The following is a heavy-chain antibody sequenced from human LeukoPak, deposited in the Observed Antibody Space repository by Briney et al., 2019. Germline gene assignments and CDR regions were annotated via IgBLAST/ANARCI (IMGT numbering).Heavy chain of an antibody. CDR3: TRGVSLGYCSGGSCYLVY. CDR1: GYSISSGYY. Sequence: SETLSLTCTVSGYSISSGYYWGWVRQPPGKGLEWIGSIYYSGSTYYNPSLKSRVTISVDTSKNQFSLKLSSVTAADTAVYYCTRGVSLGYCSGGSCYLVYWGQGTLVTVSS. CDR2: IYYSGST. D-gene: IGHD2-15*01. J-gene: IGHJ4*02. V-gene: IGHV4-38-2*02.